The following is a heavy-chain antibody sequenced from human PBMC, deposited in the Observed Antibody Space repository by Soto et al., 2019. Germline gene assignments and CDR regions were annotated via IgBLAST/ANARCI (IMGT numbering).Heavy chain of an antibody. CDR1: GFTFSSYA. Sequence: GGSLRLSCAASGFTFSSYAMSWVRQAPGKGLEWVSAISGSGGSTYYADSVKGRFTISRDNSKNTLYLQMNSLRAEDTAVYYCAKNGYGHYYYYGMDVWGQGTTVTVSS. CDR3: AKNGYGHYYYYGMDV. CDR2: ISGSGGST. J-gene: IGHJ6*02. V-gene: IGHV3-23*01. D-gene: IGHD5-18*01.